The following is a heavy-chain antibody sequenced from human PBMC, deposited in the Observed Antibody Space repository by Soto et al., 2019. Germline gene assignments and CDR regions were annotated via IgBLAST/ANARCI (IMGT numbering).Heavy chain of an antibody. CDR2: INPNSGGT. Sequence: QVQLVQSGAEVKKPGASVKVSYKASGYTFTGYYMHWVRQAPGQGLEWMGWINPNSGGTNYAQKFQGWVTMTRDTSISTAYMELSRLRSDDTAVYYCARGYCSSTSCYDWFDPWGQGTLVTVSS. V-gene: IGHV1-2*04. D-gene: IGHD2-2*01. J-gene: IGHJ5*02. CDR3: ARGYCSSTSCYDWFDP. CDR1: GYTFTGYY.